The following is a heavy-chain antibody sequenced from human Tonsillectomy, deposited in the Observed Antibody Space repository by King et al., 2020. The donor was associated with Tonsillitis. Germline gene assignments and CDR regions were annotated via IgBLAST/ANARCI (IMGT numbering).Heavy chain of an antibody. J-gene: IGHJ4*02. Sequence: VQLVESGAEVKKPGESLRISCKVSGYSFTSYWISWVLQKPGKGLEWMGRIDPRDSYIHDSSSFQGHGTISVEKSVCTAYRQWSSLKASDTAMYYCARPRGTKMDLGDFDLWGQGTLVTVSS. CDR1: GYSFTSYW. CDR2: IDPRDSYI. V-gene: IGHV5-10-1*03. D-gene: IGHD1/OR15-1a*01. CDR3: ARPRGTKMDLGDFDL.